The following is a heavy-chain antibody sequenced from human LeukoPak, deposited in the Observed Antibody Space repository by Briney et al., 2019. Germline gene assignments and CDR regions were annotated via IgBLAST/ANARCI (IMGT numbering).Heavy chain of an antibody. Sequence: PGGSLRLSCAASGFTFSSYSMTWVRQAPGKGLEWVSSISSSSSYIYYADSVKGRFTISRDNAKNSLYLQMNSLRAEDTAVYYCARYXRXXXXXFDIXGXGXMVTVS. V-gene: IGHV3-21*01. J-gene: IGHJ3*02. CDR1: GFTFSSYS. CDR3: ARYXRXXXXXFDI. CDR2: ISSSSSYI. D-gene: IGHD2-15*01.